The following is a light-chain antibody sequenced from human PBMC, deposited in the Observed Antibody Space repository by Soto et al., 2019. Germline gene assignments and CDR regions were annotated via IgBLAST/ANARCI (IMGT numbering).Light chain of an antibody. CDR3: HQYDSIVQT. J-gene: IGKJ1*01. V-gene: IGKV3-20*01. Sequence: EIVLTQSPGTLSLSPGERATLSCRASQSVTNSLLAWYQQKPGQPPRLLIYDASTRATATPERFSGSGSGTDFTLTISILEPDYFAEYYCHQYDSIVQTFGQGTKVDIK. CDR1: QSVTNSL. CDR2: DAS.